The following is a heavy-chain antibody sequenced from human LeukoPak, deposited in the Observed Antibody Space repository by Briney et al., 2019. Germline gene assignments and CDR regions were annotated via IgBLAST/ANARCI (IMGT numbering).Heavy chain of an antibody. CDR1: GYTFTSYG. CDR2: ISAYNGDT. J-gene: IGHJ4*02. Sequence: ASVKVSCKASGYTFTSYGINWVRQAPGQGLEWMGWISAYNGDTNYAQKLQGRVTMTTDTSTSTAYMELRSLGSDETAVYYCARVGLLTGYYFFDYWGQGTLVTVSS. D-gene: IGHD3-9*01. CDR3: ARVGLLTGYYFFDY. V-gene: IGHV1-18*01.